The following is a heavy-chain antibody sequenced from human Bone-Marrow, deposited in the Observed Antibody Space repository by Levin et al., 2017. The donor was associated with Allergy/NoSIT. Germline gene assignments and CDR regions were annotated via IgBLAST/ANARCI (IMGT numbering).Heavy chain of an antibody. CDR2: IYRTGTTNY. Sequence: SETLSLTCGVSGASIDTNNWWSWVRQPPGKGLEWIGEIYRTGTTNYNYNLSLKSRVTILLDKSENQFSLILTAVTAADTAGYYCARQGSEWYGGFDYWGQGALVTVSS. CDR3: ARQGSEWYGGFDY. V-gene: IGHV4-4*02. J-gene: IGHJ4*02. D-gene: IGHD6-19*01. CDR1: GASIDTNNW.